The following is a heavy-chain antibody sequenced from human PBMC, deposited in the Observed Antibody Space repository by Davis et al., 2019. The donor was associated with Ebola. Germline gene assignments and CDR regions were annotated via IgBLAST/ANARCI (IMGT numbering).Heavy chain of an antibody. CDR2: ILPILALS. CDR3: ARAYNYYGSGPNEVV. D-gene: IGHD3-10*01. CDR1: SGSFSSYT. V-gene: IGHV1-69*10. Sequence: SLMVSCNASSGSFSSYTFTWLRHPPGQGLESLGWILPILALSNYAQKFQGRVTITADKSTSTAYMELSSLRSEDTAVYYCARAYNYYGSGPNEVVWGQGTTVTVSS. J-gene: IGHJ6*02.